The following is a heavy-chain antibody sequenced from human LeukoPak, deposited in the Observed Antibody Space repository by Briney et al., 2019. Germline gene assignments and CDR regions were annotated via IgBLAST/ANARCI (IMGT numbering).Heavy chain of an antibody. Sequence: GGSLRLSCAASGFTFSNYAMHWVRQAPGKGLEWMAVISYDGINTFHADSVKGRITLSRDNSNNTLYLQMNSLRTEDTALYYCARDSLAVAGTEFFDYWGQGTLVTVSS. CDR1: GFTFSNYA. D-gene: IGHD6-19*01. V-gene: IGHV3-30-3*01. CDR3: ARDSLAVAGTEFFDY. CDR2: ISYDGINT. J-gene: IGHJ4*02.